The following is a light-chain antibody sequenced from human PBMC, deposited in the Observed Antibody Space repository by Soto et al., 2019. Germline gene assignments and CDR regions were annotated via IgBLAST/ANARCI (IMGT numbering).Light chain of an antibody. J-gene: IGKJ2*01. V-gene: IGKV3-15*01. CDR2: GTY. CDR3: QQYNDWPPYT. CDR1: QNFGSN. Sequence: EILMTQSPATLSVSPGEKATLSCRASQNFGSNLAWYQQRPGQPPRLLIYGTYTRATGIPARFSGSRSGPDFTLTISSLQSEDSAFYYCQQYNDWPPYTFGQGTKVESK.